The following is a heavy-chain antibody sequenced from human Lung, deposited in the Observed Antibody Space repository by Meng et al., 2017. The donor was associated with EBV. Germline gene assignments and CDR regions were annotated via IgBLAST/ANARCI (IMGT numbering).Heavy chain of an antibody. V-gene: IGHV4-31*03. CDR2: IYYSGST. D-gene: IGHD4-11*01. J-gene: IGHJ4*02. CDR3: AATVNDGYFNY. Sequence: LHQSDPGRVTPYHSLPLACTSTGSSISSVVYYWDWIRQPPGNGLEWIGYIYYSGSTYYNPSLKSRVTISVDTSKNQFSLKLSSVTAADTAVYYCAATVNDGYFNYWGQGTLVTVSS. CDR1: GSSISSVVYY.